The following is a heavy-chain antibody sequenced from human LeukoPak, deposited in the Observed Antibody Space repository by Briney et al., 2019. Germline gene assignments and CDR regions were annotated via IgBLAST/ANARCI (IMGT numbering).Heavy chain of an antibody. CDR1: GGSISSYY. V-gene: IGHV4-59*01. CDR2: IYYSGST. D-gene: IGHD2-15*01. CDR3: ARAPGYCSGGSCYQEYYFDY. J-gene: IGHJ4*02. Sequence: PSETLSLTCTVSGGSISSYYWSWIRQPPGKGLEWIGYIYYSGSTNYNPSLKSRVTISVYTSKNQFSLKLSSVTAADTAVYYWARAPGYCSGGSCYQEYYFDYWGQGTLVTVSS.